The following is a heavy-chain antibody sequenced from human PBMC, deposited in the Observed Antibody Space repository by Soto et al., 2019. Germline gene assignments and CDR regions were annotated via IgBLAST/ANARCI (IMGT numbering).Heavy chain of an antibody. CDR3: ARSRDYGDYYFDY. V-gene: IGHV3-33*01. J-gene: IGHJ4*02. CDR2: IWYDGSNK. D-gene: IGHD4-17*01. Sequence: QVQLVESGGGVVQPGRSLRLSCAASGFTFSSYGMHWVRQAPGKGLEWVAVIWYDGSNKYYADSVKGRFTISRDNSKNTLYLQMNSLRADDTAVYYCARSRDYGDYYFDYWGQGTLVTVSS. CDR1: GFTFSSYG.